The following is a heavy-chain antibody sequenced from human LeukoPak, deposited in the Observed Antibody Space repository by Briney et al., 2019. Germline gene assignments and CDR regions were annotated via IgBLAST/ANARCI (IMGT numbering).Heavy chain of an antibody. V-gene: IGHV3-7*03. Sequence: GGSLRLSCAASGFTFSSYWMSWVRQAPGKGLEWVANINQDGREKYYVDSVKGRFTISRDNAKNSLYLQMNSLRAEDTAVYYCARVLRFLREGAVDPWGQGTLVTVSS. CDR3: ARVLRFLREGAVDP. CDR2: INQDGREK. D-gene: IGHD3-3*01. J-gene: IGHJ5*02. CDR1: GFTFSSYW.